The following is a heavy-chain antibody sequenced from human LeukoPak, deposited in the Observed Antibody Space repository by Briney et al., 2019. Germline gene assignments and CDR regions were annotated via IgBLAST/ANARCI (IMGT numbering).Heavy chain of an antibody. D-gene: IGHD2-21*02. Sequence: SETLSLTCTVSSGSISSYYWGWIRQPPGKGLEWIGSFYYSGSTYYNPSLKSRVTISVDTSKNQFSLKLNSVTAADTAVYYCTRYGDRSNREFDYWGQGTLVTVSS. J-gene: IGHJ4*02. V-gene: IGHV4-39*01. CDR2: FYYSGST. CDR1: SGSISSYY. CDR3: TRYGDRSNREFDY.